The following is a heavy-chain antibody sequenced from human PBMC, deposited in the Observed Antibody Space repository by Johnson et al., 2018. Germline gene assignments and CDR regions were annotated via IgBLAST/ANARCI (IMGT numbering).Heavy chain of an antibody. D-gene: IGHD5-24*01. CDR1: GFTFGDYA. CDR3: TLSIGDGYNSLDAFDI. V-gene: IGHV3-49*03. CDR2: IRSKAYGGTT. J-gene: IGHJ3*02. Sequence: VQLVQSGGGLVQPGRSLRLSCTASGFTFGDYAMSWFRQAPGKGLEWVGFIRSKAYGGTTEYAASVKGRFTISRDDSKSIAYLQMNILKTEDTAVYYCTLSIGDGYNSLDAFDIWGQGTMVTVSS.